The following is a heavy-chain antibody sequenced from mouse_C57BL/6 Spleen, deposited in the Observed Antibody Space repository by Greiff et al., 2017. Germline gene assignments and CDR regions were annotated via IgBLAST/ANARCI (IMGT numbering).Heavy chain of an antibody. CDR2: IDPSDSYT. Sequence: VKLQQPGAELVKPGASVKLSCTASGYTFTSYWMQWVKQRPGQGLEWIGEIDPSDSYTNYNQKFKGKATLTVDTSSSTAYMQLSSLTSEDSAVYYCARGDDGYAWFAYWGQGTLVTVSA. J-gene: IGHJ3*01. CDR3: ARGDDGYAWFAY. CDR1: GYTFTSYW. D-gene: IGHD2-3*01. V-gene: IGHV1-50*01.